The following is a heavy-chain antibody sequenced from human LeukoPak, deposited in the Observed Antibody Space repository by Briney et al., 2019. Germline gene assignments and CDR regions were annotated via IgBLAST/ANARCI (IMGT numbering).Heavy chain of an antibody. Sequence: GGSLRLSCAASGFNSNDYVMSWVRQARGKGREWVSSISGSGRSLYYADSMKGRFNISRDNSKHILYLQMDSLRAEDTAIYYCATEVVYWGQGALVTVSS. CDR1: GFNSNDYV. CDR2: ISGSGRSL. CDR3: ATEVVY. J-gene: IGHJ4*02. V-gene: IGHV3-23*01.